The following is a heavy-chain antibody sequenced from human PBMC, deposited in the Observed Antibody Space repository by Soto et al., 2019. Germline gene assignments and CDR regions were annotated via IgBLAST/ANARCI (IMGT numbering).Heavy chain of an antibody. D-gene: IGHD3-3*01. V-gene: IGHV4-30-4*01. CDR2: IFYSGST. Sequence: QVQLQESGPGLVKPSQTLALTCTVSGGSISNNDYYWSWIRQPPGKGLECIVYIFYSGSTYYNPSLERRISMSLVTTKNQFSLQLSSVTPAVTAVYFCARSIFGVGLALYSMDVWGQGTTVTFSS. J-gene: IGHJ6*02. CDR1: GGSISNNDYY. CDR3: ARSIFGVGLALYSMDV.